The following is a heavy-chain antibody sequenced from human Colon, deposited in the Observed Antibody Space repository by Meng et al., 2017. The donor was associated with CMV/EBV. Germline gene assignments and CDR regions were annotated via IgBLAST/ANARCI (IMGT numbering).Heavy chain of an antibody. D-gene: IGHD2-8*01. CDR2: INPNSGDT. Sequence: ASVKVSCKASGYTFTGFYIHWVRQAPGQGLEWIGWINPNSGDTNYAQRFQGRVTMTRDTSISTAYVELSSLRSDDTAVYFCARENGFRREGAGNLDYWGQGTLVTVSS. J-gene: IGHJ4*02. V-gene: IGHV1-2*02. CDR1: GYTFTGFY. CDR3: ARENGFRREGAGNLDY.